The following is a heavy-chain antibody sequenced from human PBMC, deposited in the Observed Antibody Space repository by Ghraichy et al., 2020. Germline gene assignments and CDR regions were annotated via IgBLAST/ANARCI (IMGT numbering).Heavy chain of an antibody. J-gene: IGHJ3*02. V-gene: IGHV3-53*01. D-gene: IGHD3-10*01. Sequence: GGSLRLSCAASGFTVSSNYMSWVRQAPGKGLEWVSVIYSGDRTYYADSVKGRFTISRDNSKNTLYLQMNSLRAEDMAVYYCARDNTMVRGVNGAFDIWGQGTMVTVSS. CDR2: IYSGDRT. CDR3: ARDNTMVRGVNGAFDI. CDR1: GFTVSSNY.